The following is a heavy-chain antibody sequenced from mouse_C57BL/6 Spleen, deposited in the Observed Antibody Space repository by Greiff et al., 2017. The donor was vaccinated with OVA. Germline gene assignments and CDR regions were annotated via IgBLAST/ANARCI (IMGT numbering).Heavy chain of an antibody. Sequence: VKLVESGPGLVAPSQTLSITCTVSGFSFTSYAISWVRQPPGKGLEWLGVIWTGGGTNYNSAPQSSLSISNDHSKSQVFLKKNSLQTDDTARYYCARKDYGSSYGYVDVWGTGTTVTVSS. CDR1: GFSFTSYA. J-gene: IGHJ1*03. CDR3: ARKDYGSSYGYVDV. D-gene: IGHD1-1*01. CDR2: IWTGGGT. V-gene: IGHV2-9-1*01.